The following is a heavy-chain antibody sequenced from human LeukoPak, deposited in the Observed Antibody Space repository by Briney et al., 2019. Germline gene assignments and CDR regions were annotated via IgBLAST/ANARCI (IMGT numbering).Heavy chain of an antibody. CDR1: GYTLTSYD. Sequence: ASVKVSCKASGYTLTSYDINWVRQATGQGLEWMGWMNPNSGNTGYAQKFQGRVTMTRNTSISTAYMELSSLRSEDTAVYYCARGFEDIVVVPAANWFDPWGQGTLVTVSS. CDR3: ARGFEDIVVVPAANWFDP. J-gene: IGHJ5*02. CDR2: MNPNSGNT. V-gene: IGHV1-8*01. D-gene: IGHD2-2*01.